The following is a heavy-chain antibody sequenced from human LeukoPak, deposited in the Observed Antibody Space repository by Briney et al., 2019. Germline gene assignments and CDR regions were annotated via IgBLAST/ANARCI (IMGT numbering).Heavy chain of an antibody. CDR1: GASISGSNYY. CDR3: VRQGPQVGTAYSWFDP. V-gene: IGHV4-39*01. CDR2: IYYSGSA. Sequence: SETLSLTCSVSGASISGSNYYWGWIRQPPGKGLEWIASIYYSGSAYYNPSLKSRVTVSVDMSKNQFSLKLSSVTAADTAIYYCVRQGPQVGTAYSWFDPWGQGTLVIVSS. D-gene: IGHD1-26*01. J-gene: IGHJ5*02.